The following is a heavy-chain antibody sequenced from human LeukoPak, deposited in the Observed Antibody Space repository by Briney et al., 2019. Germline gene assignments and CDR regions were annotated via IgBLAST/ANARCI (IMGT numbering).Heavy chain of an antibody. Sequence: GGSLRLSCAASGFTVSSNYMSWVRQAPGKGLEWVSVIYSGGSTYYADPVKGRFTISRDNSENTLYLQMNSLRAEDTAVYYCAREGGYDYRGVDYWGQGTLVTVSS. CDR2: IYSGGST. V-gene: IGHV3-53*01. J-gene: IGHJ4*02. D-gene: IGHD5-12*01. CDR1: GFTVSSNY. CDR3: AREGGYDYRGVDY.